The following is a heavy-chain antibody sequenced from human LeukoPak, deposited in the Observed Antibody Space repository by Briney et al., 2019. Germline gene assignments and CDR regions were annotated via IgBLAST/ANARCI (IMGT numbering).Heavy chain of an antibody. J-gene: IGHJ3*02. D-gene: IGHD2-8*01. Sequence: PGGSLRLSCAASGFTFSSYVMHWVRQAPGKRLEWVAFIRYDGSNKYYADSVKGRFTISRDNSKNTLYLQMNSLRAEDTAVYYCAKGVYGAFDIWGQGTMVTVSS. CDR3: AKGVYGAFDI. V-gene: IGHV3-30*02. CDR2: IRYDGSNK. CDR1: GFTFSSYV.